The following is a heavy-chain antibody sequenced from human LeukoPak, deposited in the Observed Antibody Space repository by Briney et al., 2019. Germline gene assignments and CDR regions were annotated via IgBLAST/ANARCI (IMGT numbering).Heavy chain of an antibody. CDR2: ISVSSIST. J-gene: IGHJ4*02. V-gene: IGHV3-23*01. CDR1: GFNFSSCA. CDR3: AKLYGDYDTRDY. D-gene: IGHD4-17*01. Sequence: GGSLRLSCAASGFNFSSCAMTWVRQAPGKGLEWVSIISVSSISTYYADSVKGRFTISRDNSKNTLYLQMNSLRAEDTAVYYCAKLYGDYDTRDYWGQGTLVTVSS.